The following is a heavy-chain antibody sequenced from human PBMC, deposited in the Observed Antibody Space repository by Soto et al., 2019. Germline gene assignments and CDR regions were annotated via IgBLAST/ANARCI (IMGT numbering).Heavy chain of an antibody. V-gene: IGHV3-23*01. CDR1: GFTFSSYA. J-gene: IGHJ4*02. Sequence: EVQLLEFGGGLVQPGGSLRLSCAASGFTFSSYAMNWVRQAPGKGLEWVSVISGGGGSTYYAESVKGRFTISRDNSKNTLYLQTNCLRAEDTAVYYCAKRAHGLSFQYWGQGTLVTVSS. CDR3: AKRAHGLSFQY. CDR2: ISGGGGST.